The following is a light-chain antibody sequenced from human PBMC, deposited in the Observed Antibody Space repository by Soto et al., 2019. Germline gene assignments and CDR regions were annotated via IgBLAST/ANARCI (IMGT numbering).Light chain of an antibody. CDR3: SSYTSSNTLEV. V-gene: IGLV2-18*02. J-gene: IGLJ2*01. Sequence: QSALIQPPSVSGSPGQSVTISCTGTSSDVGSYDYVSWYQQHPGTVPKPMIYNVNTRPSGVPDRFSGSKSGNTASMTISGLQAEDEADYYCSSYTSSNTLEVFGVGTKLTVL. CDR2: NVN. CDR1: SSDVGSYDY.